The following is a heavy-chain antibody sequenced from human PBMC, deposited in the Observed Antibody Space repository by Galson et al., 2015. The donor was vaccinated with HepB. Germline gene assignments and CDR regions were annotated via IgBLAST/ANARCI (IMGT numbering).Heavy chain of an antibody. D-gene: IGHD6-19*01. CDR3: ATRSGASCWYSYFQH. CDR1: GFTFSSYA. Sequence: SLRLSCAASGFTFSSYAIMWVRQAPGKGLEWVSGMSDNGDNTFYADSVKGRLTISRDISKNTVYLQMNSLRVEDTAVYYCATRSGASCWYSYFQHWGQGTLVTVSS. CDR2: MSDNGDNT. J-gene: IGHJ1*01. V-gene: IGHV3-23*01.